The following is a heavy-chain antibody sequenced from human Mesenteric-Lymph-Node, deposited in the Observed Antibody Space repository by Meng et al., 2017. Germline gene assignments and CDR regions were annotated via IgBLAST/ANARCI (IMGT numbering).Heavy chain of an antibody. CDR2: IKQDGSEK. V-gene: IGHV3-7*03. CDR3: AKDRDLWEGGGTRAGMDV. D-gene: IGHD2-15*01. J-gene: IGHJ6*02. Sequence: GESLKISCAASGFTFSSYWMSWVRQAPGKGLEWVANIKQDGSEKYYVDSVKGRFTISRDNAKNSLYLQMNSLRAEDTALYYCAKDRDLWEGGGTRAGMDVWGQGTTVTVSS. CDR1: GFTFSSYW.